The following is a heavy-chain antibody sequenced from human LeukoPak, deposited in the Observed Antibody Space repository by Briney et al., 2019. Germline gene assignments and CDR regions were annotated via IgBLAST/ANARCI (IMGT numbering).Heavy chain of an antibody. CDR2: IYYSGST. D-gene: IGHD6-13*01. CDR3: ARHGDSSSWYLTPFDY. V-gene: IGHV4-39*01. J-gene: IGHJ4*02. Sequence: SETLSLTCTVSGGSISSSSYYWGWIRQPPGKGLEWMGSIYYSGSTYYNPSLKSRVTISVDTSKNQFSLKLSSVTAADTAVYYCARHGDSSSWYLTPFDYWGQGTLVTVSS. CDR1: GGSISSSSYY.